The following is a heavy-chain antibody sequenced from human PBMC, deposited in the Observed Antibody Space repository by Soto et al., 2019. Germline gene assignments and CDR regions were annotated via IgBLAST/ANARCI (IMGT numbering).Heavy chain of an antibody. D-gene: IGHD5-18*01. CDR2: ISSSSSYT. V-gene: IGHV3-11*06. CDR3: ARGINSPKYSYGTPYYFDY. CDR1: GFTFSDYY. J-gene: IGHJ4*02. Sequence: GGSLRLSCAASGFTFSDYYMSWIHQAPGKGLEWVSYISSSSSYTNYADSVKGRFTISRDNAKNSLYLQMNSLRAEDTAVYYCARGINSPKYSYGTPYYFDYWGQGTLVTVSS.